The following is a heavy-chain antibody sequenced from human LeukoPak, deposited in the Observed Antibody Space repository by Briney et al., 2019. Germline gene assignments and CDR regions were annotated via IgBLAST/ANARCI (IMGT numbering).Heavy chain of an antibody. D-gene: IGHD4-11*01. V-gene: IGHV3-48*01. CDR1: GFTFSSYS. CDR2: ISSSSSTI. Sequence: GGSLRLSCAASGFTFSSYSMNWVRQAPGKGLEWVSYISSSSSTIYYADSVKGRFTISRDNAKNSLYLQMNSLRAEDTAVYYCARDSNYVIAYWGQGTLDTVSS. J-gene: IGHJ4*02. CDR3: ARDSNYVIAY.